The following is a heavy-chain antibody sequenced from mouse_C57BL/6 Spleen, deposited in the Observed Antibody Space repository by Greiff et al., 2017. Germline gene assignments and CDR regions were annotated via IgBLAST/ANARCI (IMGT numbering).Heavy chain of an antibody. J-gene: IGHJ4*01. CDR1: GYTFTSYW. D-gene: IGHD2-3*01. Sequence: QVQLKQPGAELVMPGASVKLSCKASGYTFTSYWMHWVKQRPGQGLEWIGEIDPSDSYTNYNQKFKGKSTLTVDKSSSTAYMQLSSLTSEDSAVYYCARDDGSHYAMDYWGQGTSVTVSS. CDR3: ARDDGSHYAMDY. V-gene: IGHV1-69*01. CDR2: IDPSDSYT.